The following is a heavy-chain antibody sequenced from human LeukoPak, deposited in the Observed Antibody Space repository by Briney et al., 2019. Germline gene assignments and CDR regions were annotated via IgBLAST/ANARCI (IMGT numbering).Heavy chain of an antibody. CDR2: ISSSSSTI. J-gene: IGHJ4*02. D-gene: IGHD1-26*01. CDR1: GFTFSSYS. Sequence: GGSLRLSCAASGFTFSSYSMNWVRQAPGKGLEWVSYISSSSSTIYYADSVKGRFTISRDNAKNSLYLQMNSLRAEDTAVYYCARTPFRGSYLYYFDYWGQGTLVTVSS. V-gene: IGHV3-48*01. CDR3: ARTPFRGSYLYYFDY.